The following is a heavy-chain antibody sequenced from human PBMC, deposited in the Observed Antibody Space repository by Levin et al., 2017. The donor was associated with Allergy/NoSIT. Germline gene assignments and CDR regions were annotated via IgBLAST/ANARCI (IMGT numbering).Heavy chain of an antibody. V-gene: IGHV1-46*01. CDR3: ASEGVAARPGKNDAFDS. CDR1: GYTFTTYY. CDR2: INPSGDRT. D-gene: IGHD6-6*01. J-gene: IGHJ3*02. Sequence: GESLKISCKASGYTFTTYYMHWVRQAPGQGLEWMGAINPSGDRTSYAQKLQGRVTMTRDTSTSTVYRELSSLRSDDTAVYYCASEGVAARPGKNDAFDSWGQGTMVTVSS.